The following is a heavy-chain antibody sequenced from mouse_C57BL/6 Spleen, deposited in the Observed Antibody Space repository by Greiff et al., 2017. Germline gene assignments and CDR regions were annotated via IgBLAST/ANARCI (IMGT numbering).Heavy chain of an antibody. CDR3: ARNYGSSYGAMDY. CDR1: GYAFSSSW. CDR2: IYPGDGDT. V-gene: IGHV1-82*01. J-gene: IGHJ4*01. D-gene: IGHD1-1*01. Sequence: QVQLQQSGPELVKPGASVKISCKASGYAFSSSWMNWVKQRPGTGLEWIGRIYPGDGDTNYNGKFKGKATLTADKSSSTAYMQLSSLTSDDSAVYFCARNYGSSYGAMDYWGQGTSGTVSS.